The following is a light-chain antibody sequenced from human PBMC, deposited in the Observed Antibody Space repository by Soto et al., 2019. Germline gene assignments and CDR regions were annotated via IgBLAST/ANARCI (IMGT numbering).Light chain of an antibody. V-gene: IGKV3-20*01. CDR1: QSVSSNY. CDR2: GAS. CDR3: QHYGSSLSIT. J-gene: IGKJ5*01. Sequence: ESVLTQSPVTLSLSPGEIATLSCRASQSVSSNYLAWYQHKPGQAPRLLIYGASSRATGIPDRCSGSGSGTDFTLTISRLEPEDFAVYYCQHYGSSLSITFGQGTRLEIK.